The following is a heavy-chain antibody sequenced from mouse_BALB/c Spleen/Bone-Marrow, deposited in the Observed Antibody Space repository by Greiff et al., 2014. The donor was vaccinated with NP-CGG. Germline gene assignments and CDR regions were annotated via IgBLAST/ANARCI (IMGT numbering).Heavy chain of an antibody. Sequence: EVQLQQSGAELVKPGASVKLSCTASGFNIKDTYMHWVKQRPEQGLEWIGRIDPANGNTKYDPKFQGKATITADTSSNTAYLQLSSLTSEDTAVYNCARYYYGYYFDYGGQGTTLTVSS. CDR3: ARYYYGYYFDY. D-gene: IGHD1-1*01. V-gene: IGHV14-3*02. CDR1: GFNIKDTY. CDR2: IDPANGNT. J-gene: IGHJ2*01.